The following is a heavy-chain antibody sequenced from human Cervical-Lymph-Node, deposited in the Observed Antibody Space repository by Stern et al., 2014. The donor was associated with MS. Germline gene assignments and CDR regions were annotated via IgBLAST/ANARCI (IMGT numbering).Heavy chain of an antibody. V-gene: IGHV7-4-1*02. CDR2: INTNTGNP. D-gene: IGHD3-22*01. J-gene: IGHJ4*02. CDR1: GYTLTSYA. CDR3: ARYYYDSSGYGYFDS. Sequence: QVQLVESGSELKKPGASVKVSCKASGYTLTSYALNWVRQAPGQGLEWMGWINTNTGNPTYAQGFTGRCVFSLDTSVSTAYLRISSLKAEDTAVYYCARYYYDSSGYGYFDSWGQGTLVTVSS.